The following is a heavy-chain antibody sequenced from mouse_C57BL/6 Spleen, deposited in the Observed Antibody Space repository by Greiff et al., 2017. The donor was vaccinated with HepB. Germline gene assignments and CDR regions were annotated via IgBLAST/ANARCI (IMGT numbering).Heavy chain of an antibody. V-gene: IGHV1-22*01. CDR1: GYTFTDYN. Sequence: VQLQQSGPELVKPGASVKMSCKASGYTFTDYNMHWVKQSHGQGLVWIGYINPNNGGTSYNQKFKGKATLTVNKSSSTAYMELRSLTSEESAVYYYARWDYEAMDYWGQGTSVTVSS. CDR3: ARWDYEAMDY. J-gene: IGHJ4*01. CDR2: INPNNGGT.